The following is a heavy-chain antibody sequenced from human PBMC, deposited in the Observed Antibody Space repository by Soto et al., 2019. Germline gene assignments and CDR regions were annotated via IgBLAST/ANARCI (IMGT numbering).Heavy chain of an antibody. Sequence: GWSLRLACASSVFSFNTYEMNWVRQAPGKGLEWVSYISTSGSTIYYADSVKGRFTISRDNGKNSLYLQMNSLRAEDTAVYYCAYGGSCDYWGQGTQVTVSS. D-gene: IGHD1-26*01. CDR2: ISTSGSTI. CDR1: VFSFNTYE. J-gene: IGHJ4*02. V-gene: IGHV3-48*03. CDR3: AYGGSCDY.